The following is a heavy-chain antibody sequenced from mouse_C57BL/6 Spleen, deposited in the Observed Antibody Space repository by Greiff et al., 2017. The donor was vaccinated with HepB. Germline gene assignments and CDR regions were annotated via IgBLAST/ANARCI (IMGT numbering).Heavy chain of an antibody. CDR3: ARPYRGYWYFDV. CDR2: IYPGDGDT. J-gene: IGHJ1*03. CDR1: GYAFSSSW. Sequence: QVQLQQSGPELVKPGASVKISCKASGYAFSSSWMNWVKQRPGKGLEWIGRIYPGDGDTNYNGKFKGKATLTADKSSSTAYMQLSSLTSEDSAVYFCARPYRGYWYFDVWGTGTTVTVSS. V-gene: IGHV1-82*01.